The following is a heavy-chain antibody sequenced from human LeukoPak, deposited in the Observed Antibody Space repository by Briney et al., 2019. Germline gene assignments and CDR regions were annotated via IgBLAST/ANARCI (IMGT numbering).Heavy chain of an antibody. J-gene: IGHJ4*02. V-gene: IGHV3-48*04. CDR3: ARDITLVRGGRSDY. CDR1: GFTFSSYS. Sequence: GGSLRLSCAASGFTFSSYSMNWVRQAPGKGLEWVSYISSSSSTIYYADSVKGRFTISRDNARNTLYLQMNSLRVEDTAVYYCARDITLVRGGRSDYWGQGTLVTVSS. CDR2: ISSSSSTI. D-gene: IGHD3-10*01.